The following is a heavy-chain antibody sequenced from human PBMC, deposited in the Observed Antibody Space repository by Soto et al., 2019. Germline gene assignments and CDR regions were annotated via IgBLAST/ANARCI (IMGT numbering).Heavy chain of an antibody. V-gene: IGHV3-30*03. Sequence: PVGSLRLSCAASGLTFSSYGMHWVRQAPGKGLEWVAVISYDGSNKYYADSVKGRFTISRDNSKNTLYLQMNSLRAEDTAVYYCASNPLRYFDWPYYYYGMDVWGQGTTVTVSS. CDR2: ISYDGSNK. J-gene: IGHJ6*02. D-gene: IGHD3-9*01. CDR1: GLTFSSYG. CDR3: ASNPLRYFDWPYYYYGMDV.